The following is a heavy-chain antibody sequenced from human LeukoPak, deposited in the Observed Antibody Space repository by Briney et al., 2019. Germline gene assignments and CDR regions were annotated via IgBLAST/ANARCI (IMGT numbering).Heavy chain of an antibody. Sequence: PSETLSLTCTVSGGSISSYYWSWIRQPAGKGLEWIGRFYTSGSTNYNPSLKSRVTMSLGTSKNQFSLELSSVTAADTAVYYCARHDSAVGALFIWGQGTLVTVSS. D-gene: IGHD1-26*01. CDR2: FYTSGST. CDR1: GGSISSYY. CDR3: ARHDSAVGALFI. V-gene: IGHV4-4*07. J-gene: IGHJ4*02.